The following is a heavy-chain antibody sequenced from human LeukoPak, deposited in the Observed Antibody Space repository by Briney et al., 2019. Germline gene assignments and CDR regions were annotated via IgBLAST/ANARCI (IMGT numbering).Heavy chain of an antibody. Sequence: GGSLRLSCAASGFTFSNYWMSWVRQAPGKGLEWVANIKNDGSKKYYVDSVKSRFTISRDNAKNSLYLQMNSLRVEDTAVYYCASLNNDDYWGQGTLVTVPS. V-gene: IGHV3-7*01. CDR1: GFTFSNYW. CDR3: ASLNNDDY. D-gene: IGHD1-1*01. CDR2: IKNDGSKK. J-gene: IGHJ4*02.